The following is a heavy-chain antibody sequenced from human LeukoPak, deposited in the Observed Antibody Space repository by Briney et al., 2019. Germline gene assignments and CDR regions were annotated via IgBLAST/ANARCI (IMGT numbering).Heavy chain of an antibody. D-gene: IGHD3-16*02. J-gene: IGHJ4*02. CDR1: GFTFSDYA. CDR2: ISDSGGST. CDR3: ARHDSFIPY. Sequence: GGSLRLSCVAPGFTFSDYAMSWVRQAPGKGLEWVSGISDSGGSTYYADSVKGRCTISRDNSKNTVSLQMSNLRAEDTAVYFCARHDSFIPYWGQGTLVTVTS. V-gene: IGHV3-23*01.